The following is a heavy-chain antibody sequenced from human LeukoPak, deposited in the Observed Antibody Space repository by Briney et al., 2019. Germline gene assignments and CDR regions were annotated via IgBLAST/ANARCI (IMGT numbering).Heavy chain of an antibody. V-gene: IGHV4-34*01. CDR1: SGSFSDYDY. CDR3: ARRVTVRYYMDV. CDR2: INHSGSA. J-gene: IGHJ6*03. D-gene: IGHD4-11*01. Sequence: SETLSLTCAVYSGSFSDYDYWSWIRQPPGKGLEWIGEINHSGSANYNPSLKSRVTTSADMSKNQFSLRLTSVTAADTAVYYCARRVTVRYYMDVWGKGTPVIVSS.